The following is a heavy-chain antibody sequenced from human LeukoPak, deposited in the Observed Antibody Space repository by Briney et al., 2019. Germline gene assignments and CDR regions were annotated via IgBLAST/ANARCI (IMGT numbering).Heavy chain of an antibody. D-gene: IGHD6-6*01. CDR2: INHSGST. CDR3: ARGHKARPFDLADYFDP. J-gene: IGHJ5*02. V-gene: IGHV4-34*01. CDR1: GGSFSDYY. Sequence: SETLSLTCAVYGGSFSDYYWNWIRQPPGKGLEWIGEINHSGSTNYNPSLRSRVTISVDTSENQFSLKLSSVTAADTAVYYCARGHKARPFDLADYFDPWGQGTLVTVSS.